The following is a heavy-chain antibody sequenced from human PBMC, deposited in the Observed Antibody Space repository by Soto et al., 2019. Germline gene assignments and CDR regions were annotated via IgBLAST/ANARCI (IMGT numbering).Heavy chain of an antibody. D-gene: IGHD3-10*01. CDR2: IYYSGST. CDR3: ARSIRVLLWFGELPNYYYYGMDV. CDR1: GGSISSSSYY. Sequence: SETLSLTCTVSGGSISSSSYYWGWIRQPPGKGLEWIGSIYYSGSTYYNPSLKSRVTISVDTSKNQFSLKLSSVTAADTAVYYCARSIRVLLWFGELPNYYYYGMDVWGQGTTVTVSS. J-gene: IGHJ6*02. V-gene: IGHV4-39*01.